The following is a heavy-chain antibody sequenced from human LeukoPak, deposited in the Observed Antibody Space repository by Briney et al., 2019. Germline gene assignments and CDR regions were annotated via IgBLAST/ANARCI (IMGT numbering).Heavy chain of an antibody. V-gene: IGHV3-30*02. CDR2: VRYDGGNK. CDR1: GFTFSSYG. J-gene: IGHJ4*02. Sequence: GGSLRLSCAASGFTFSSYGMHWVRQAPGKGLEWVAFVRYDGGNKYYADSVKGQFTISRDNSKNTLYLQMNSLRGEDTAVYYCAKDPRGYSAYDYDYFDYWGQGTLVTVSS. D-gene: IGHD5-12*01. CDR3: AKDPRGYSAYDYDYFDY.